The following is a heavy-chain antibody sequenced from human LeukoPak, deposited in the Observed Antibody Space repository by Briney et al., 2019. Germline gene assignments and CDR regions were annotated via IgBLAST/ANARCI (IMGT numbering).Heavy chain of an antibody. V-gene: IGHV3-48*02. Sequence: GGSLRLSCEASGFTFSTYSMNWVRQAPGKGLEWVSYITNSANSITYADSVKGRFTISRDNAKNSLLLQMSSLKDEDTAVYYCARDLRYVFDIGGQGKMVTVFS. CDR3: ARDLRYVFDI. J-gene: IGHJ3*02. CDR2: ITNSANSI. CDR1: GFTFSTYS.